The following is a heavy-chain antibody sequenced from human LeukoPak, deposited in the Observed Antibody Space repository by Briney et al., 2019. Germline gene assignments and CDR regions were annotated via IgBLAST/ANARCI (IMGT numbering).Heavy chain of an antibody. CDR3: ARVTARDYGGHFDY. CDR1: GRSISSYY. Sequence: PSETLSLTCTVSGRSISSYYWSWLRQPAGKGLEWLGRIYTSGSTNYNPSLKSRVTMSVDTSKNQFSLKLSSVTAADTAVYYCARVTARDYGGHFDYWGQGTLVTVSS. CDR2: IYTSGST. J-gene: IGHJ4*02. D-gene: IGHD4-23*01. V-gene: IGHV4-4*07.